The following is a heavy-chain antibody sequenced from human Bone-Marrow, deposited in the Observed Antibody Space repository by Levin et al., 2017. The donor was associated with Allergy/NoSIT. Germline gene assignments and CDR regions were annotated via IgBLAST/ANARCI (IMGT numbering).Heavy chain of an antibody. Sequence: SGGSLRLSCAASGFTFSSYGMHWVRQAPGKGLEWVAVIWYDGSNKYYADSVKGRFTISRDNSKNTLYLQMNSLRAEDTAVYYCARDQGQLGAYYYYGMDVWGQGTTVTVSS. V-gene: IGHV3-33*01. J-gene: IGHJ6*02. CDR1: GFTFSSYG. D-gene: IGHD6-6*01. CDR3: ARDQGQLGAYYYYGMDV. CDR2: IWYDGSNK.